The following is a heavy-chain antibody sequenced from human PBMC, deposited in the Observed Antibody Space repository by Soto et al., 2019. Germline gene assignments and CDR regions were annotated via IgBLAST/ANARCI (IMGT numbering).Heavy chain of an antibody. J-gene: IGHJ4*02. D-gene: IGHD3-10*01. CDR3: ARDRLGFGEFEPLDY. V-gene: IGHV3-30-3*01. Sequence: QVQLVESGGGVVQPGRSLRLSCAASGFTFSSYAMHWVRQAPGTGLEWVAVISYDGSNKYYADSVKGRFTISRDNSKNTLYLQMNSLSAEDTAVYYCARDRLGFGEFEPLDYWGQGTLVTVSS. CDR1: GFTFSSYA. CDR2: ISYDGSNK.